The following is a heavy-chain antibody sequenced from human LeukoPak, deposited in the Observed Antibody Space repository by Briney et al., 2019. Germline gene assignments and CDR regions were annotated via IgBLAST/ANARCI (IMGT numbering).Heavy chain of an antibody. V-gene: IGHV1-2*02. CDR1: RYTFTNYY. Sequence: ASVKVSCKASRYTFTNYYLHWMRQAPGQGLEWMGWINPNSGGTKPAQKFLGRVTMTRDTSISTAYMELTRLTYDDTAVYYCARDQATVATPWVDYWGQGTLVTVSS. J-gene: IGHJ4*02. CDR3: ARDQATVATPWVDY. D-gene: IGHD4-17*01. CDR2: INPNSGGT.